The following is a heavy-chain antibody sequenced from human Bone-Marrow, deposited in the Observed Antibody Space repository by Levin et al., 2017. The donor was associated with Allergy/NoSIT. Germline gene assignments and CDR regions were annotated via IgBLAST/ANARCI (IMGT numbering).Heavy chain of an antibody. CDR3: ARDRGYYYGSGTLYYYYYGMDV. Sequence: ASVKVSCKASGYTFTSYGISWVRQAPGQGLEWMGWISAYNGNTNYAQKLQGRVTMTTDTSTSTAYMELRSLRSDDTAVYYCARDRGYYYGSGTLYYYYYGMDVWGQGTTVTVSS. D-gene: IGHD3-10*01. V-gene: IGHV1-18*01. J-gene: IGHJ6*02. CDR2: ISAYNGNT. CDR1: GYTFTSYG.